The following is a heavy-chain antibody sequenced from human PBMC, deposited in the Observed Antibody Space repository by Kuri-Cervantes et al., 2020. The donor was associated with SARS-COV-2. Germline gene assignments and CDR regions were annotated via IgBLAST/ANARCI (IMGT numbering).Heavy chain of an antibody. CDR3: ARGGACSSTSCYYRFDP. J-gene: IGHJ5*02. D-gene: IGHD2-2*01. V-gene: IGHV4-39*01. CDR2: IYYSGST. CDR1: GGSISSSSYY. Sequence: SETLSLTCTVSGGSISSSSYYWGWIRQPPGKGLEWIGSIYYSGSTYYNPSLKSRVTISVDTSKNQFSLKLSSVTAADTAVYYCARGGACSSTSCYYRFDPWGQGTLVTVSS.